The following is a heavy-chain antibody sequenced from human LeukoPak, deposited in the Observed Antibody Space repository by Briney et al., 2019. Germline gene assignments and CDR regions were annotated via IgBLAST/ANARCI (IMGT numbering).Heavy chain of an antibody. V-gene: IGHV1-3*01. CDR1: GYTFTSYA. CDR3: ARDEWGRIAAAGSPGLFDP. J-gene: IGHJ5*02. D-gene: IGHD6-13*01. CDR2: INAGNGNT. Sequence: GASVKVSCKASGYTFTSYAMHWVRQAPGQRLEWMGWINAGNGNTKYSQKFQGRVTITRDTSASTAYMELSSLRSEDTAVYYCARDEWGRIAAAGSPGLFDPWGQGTLVTVSS.